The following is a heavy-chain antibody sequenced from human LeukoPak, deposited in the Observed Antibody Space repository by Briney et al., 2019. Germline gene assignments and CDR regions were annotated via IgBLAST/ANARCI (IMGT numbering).Heavy chain of an antibody. CDR1: EFTFSSYA. D-gene: IGHD3-22*01. V-gene: IGHV3-23*01. CDR2: ISGSGGST. Sequence: PGGSLRLSCAASEFTFSSYAMSWVRQAPGKGLEWVSAISGSGGSTYYADSVKGRFTISRDNSKNTLYLQMNSLRAEDTAVYYCANDERSGYRDTIIDYWGQGTLVTVSS. CDR3: ANDERSGYRDTIIDY. J-gene: IGHJ4*02.